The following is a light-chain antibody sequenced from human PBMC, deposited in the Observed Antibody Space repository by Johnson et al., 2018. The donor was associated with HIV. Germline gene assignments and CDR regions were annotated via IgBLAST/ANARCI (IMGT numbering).Light chain of an antibody. CDR1: SSNIGNNY. CDR3: GTWDSSLSDPNDV. J-gene: IGLJ1*01. V-gene: IGLV1-51*01. Sequence: QSALTQPPSVSAAPGQKVTISCSGSSSNIGNNYVSWYQQLPGTAPKLLIYDNNKRPSVIPDRFSGSKSGTSATLGITGLQTGDEADYYCGTWDSSLSDPNDVFGTGTKVTVL. CDR2: DNN.